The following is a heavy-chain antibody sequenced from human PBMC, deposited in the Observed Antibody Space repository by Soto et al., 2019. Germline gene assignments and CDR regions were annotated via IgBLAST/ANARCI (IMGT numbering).Heavy chain of an antibody. D-gene: IGHD3-22*01. J-gene: IGHJ4*02. CDR3: ASLDPDYYDSRGYYYPFGY. V-gene: IGHV1-69*06. Sequence: SVKVSCRASGGTFSSYAISWVRQAPGQGLEWMGGIIPIFGTANYAQKFQGRVTITADKSTSTAYMELSSLRSEDTAVYYCASLDPDYYDSRGYYYPFGYWGQGTLVTVSS. CDR1: GGTFSSYA. CDR2: IIPIFGTA.